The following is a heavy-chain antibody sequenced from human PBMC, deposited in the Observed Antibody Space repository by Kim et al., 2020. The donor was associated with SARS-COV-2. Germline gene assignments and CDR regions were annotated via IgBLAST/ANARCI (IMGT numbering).Heavy chain of an antibody. CDR3: ARDEPKSPGIAVAGTADY. V-gene: IGHV1-2*02. J-gene: IGHJ4*02. Sequence: ASVKVSCKASGYTFTGYYMHWVRQAPGQGLEWMGWINPNSGGTNYAQKFQGRVTMTRDTSISTAYMELSRLRSDDTAVYYCARDEPKSPGIAVAGTADYWGQGTLVTVSS. D-gene: IGHD6-19*01. CDR1: GYTFTGYY. CDR2: INPNSGGT.